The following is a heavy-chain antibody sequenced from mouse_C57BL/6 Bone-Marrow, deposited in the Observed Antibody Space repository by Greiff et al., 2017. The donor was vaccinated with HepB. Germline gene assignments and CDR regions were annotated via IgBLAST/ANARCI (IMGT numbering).Heavy chain of an antibody. Sequence: VMLVESGAELVRPGTSVKMSCKASGYTFTNYWIGWAKQRPGHGLEWIGDIYPGGGYTNYNEKFKGKATLTADKSSSTAYMQFSSLTSEDSAIYYCARWDYYYGSSYSYWGQGTTLTVSS. V-gene: IGHV1-63*01. D-gene: IGHD1-1*01. J-gene: IGHJ2*01. CDR1: GYTFTNYW. CDR2: IYPGGGYT. CDR3: ARWDYYYGSSYSY.